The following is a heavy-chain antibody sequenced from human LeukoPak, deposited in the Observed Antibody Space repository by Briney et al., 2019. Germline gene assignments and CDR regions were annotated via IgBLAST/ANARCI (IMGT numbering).Heavy chain of an antibody. CDR1: GGSISSYY. Sequence: PSETLSLTCTVSGGSISSYYWSWIRQPAGKGLEWIGEINHSGSTNYNPSLKSRVTISVDTSKNQFSLKLSSVTAADTAVYYCASSVGGAPRTAPHYWGQGTLVTVSS. J-gene: IGHJ4*02. V-gene: IGHV4-34*01. CDR2: INHSGST. CDR3: ASSVGGAPRTAPHY. D-gene: IGHD3-16*01.